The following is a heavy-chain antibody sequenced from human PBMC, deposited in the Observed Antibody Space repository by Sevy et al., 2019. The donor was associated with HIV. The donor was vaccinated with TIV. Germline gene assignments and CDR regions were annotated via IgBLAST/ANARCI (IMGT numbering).Heavy chain of an antibody. J-gene: IGHJ4*02. V-gene: IGHV3-33*06. CDR3: AKDLRSGSYYVGVGY. Sequence: GGSLRLSCAASGFTFSSYGMHWVRQAPGKGLEWVAVIWYDGSNKYYADSVKGRFTISRDNSKNTLYLQMNSLRAEDTAVYYCAKDLRSGSYYVGVGYWGQGTLVTVSS. D-gene: IGHD3-10*01. CDR1: GFTFSSYG. CDR2: IWYDGSNK.